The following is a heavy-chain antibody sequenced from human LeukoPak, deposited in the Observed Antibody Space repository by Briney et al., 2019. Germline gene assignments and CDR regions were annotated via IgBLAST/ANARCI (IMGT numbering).Heavy chain of an antibody. D-gene: IGHD3-3*01. CDR3: ATGGVLRFLEWAY. Sequence: ASVKVSCKASGYTFTGYYMHWVRQAPGQGLEWMGWINPNSGGTNYAQKFQGRVTMTRDTSVSTAYMELSRLRSDDTAVYYCATGGVLRFLEWAYWGQGTLVTVSS. V-gene: IGHV1-2*02. CDR1: GYTFTGYY. J-gene: IGHJ4*02. CDR2: INPNSGGT.